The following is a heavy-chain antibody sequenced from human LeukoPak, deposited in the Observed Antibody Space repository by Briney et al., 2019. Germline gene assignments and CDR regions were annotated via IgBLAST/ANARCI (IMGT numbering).Heavy chain of an antibody. J-gene: IGHJ4*02. Sequence: GGSLRLSCAASGFTFSSYGMHWVRQAPGEGVEWVAVISYDGSNKYYADSVKGRFTISRDNAKNSLYLQMNSLRAEDTAVYYCARDQPTNWWNSEGSLFDYWGQGTLVTVSS. D-gene: IGHD2-8*02. V-gene: IGHV3-30*03. CDR1: GFTFSSYG. CDR2: ISYDGSNK. CDR3: ARDQPTNWWNSEGSLFDY.